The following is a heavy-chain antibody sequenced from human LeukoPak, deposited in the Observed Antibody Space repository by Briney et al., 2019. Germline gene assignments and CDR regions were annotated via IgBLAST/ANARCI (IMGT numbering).Heavy chain of an antibody. CDR2: ISGSGGNT. D-gene: IGHD5-18*01. CDR1: GFTFSNYA. J-gene: IGHJ4*02. V-gene: IGHV3-23*01. CDR3: ANPAIVDTATLWESDY. Sequence: GGSLRLSRAASGFTFSNYAMSWVRQAPGKGLGWVSVISGSGGNTYYADSVKGRFTISRDNSKNTLYLQMNSLRAEDTAVYYCANPAIVDTATLWESDYWGQGTLVTVSS.